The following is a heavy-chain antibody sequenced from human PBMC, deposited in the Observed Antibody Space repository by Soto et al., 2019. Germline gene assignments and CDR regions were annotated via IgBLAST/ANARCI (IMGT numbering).Heavy chain of an antibody. CDR3: AHSADTSTWHIFFFDH. J-gene: IGHJ4*02. Sequence: SGPTLVNTTPTLTLTCSFSGFSLSTNGVGVGWIRQPPGKALEWLALIYWNDDKRYSPSLKSRLSITKDTSKSQVVLTVTNMDPVDTATYYCAHSADTSTWHIFFFDHWGPGILVTVSS. CDR1: GFSLSTNGVG. D-gene: IGHD2-2*02. V-gene: IGHV2-5*01. CDR2: IYWNDDK.